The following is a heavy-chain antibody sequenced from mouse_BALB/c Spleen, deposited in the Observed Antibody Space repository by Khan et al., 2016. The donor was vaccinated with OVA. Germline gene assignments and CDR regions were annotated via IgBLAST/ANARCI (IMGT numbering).Heavy chain of an antibody. CDR1: GFNIKDTY. CDR3: ASEGTYFWYFDV. Sequence: EVQLQQSGAELVKPGASVKLSCTASGFNIKDTYMHWVKQRPEQGLEWIGRIDPANGNTKYDPKFQGKATITADTSSNTAYLQLSSLTSEDTAVDYGASEGTYFWYFDVWGAGTTVTVSS. J-gene: IGHJ1*01. V-gene: IGHV14-3*02. D-gene: IGHD2-10*01. CDR2: IDPANGNT.